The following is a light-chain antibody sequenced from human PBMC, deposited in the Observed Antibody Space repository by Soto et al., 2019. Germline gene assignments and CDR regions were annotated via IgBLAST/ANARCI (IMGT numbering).Light chain of an antibody. CDR3: QQYEDWPPYT. J-gene: IGKJ2*01. CDR1: QSVSSN. V-gene: IGKV3-15*01. CDR2: GAS. Sequence: EIVMTQSPATLSVSPGERATLSCRASQSVSSNLAWYQQKPGQAPRLLIYGASTRATGIPVRFSGSGSGTEFTLTISSLQSEDFAVYYCQQYEDWPPYTFGQGTKVEIK.